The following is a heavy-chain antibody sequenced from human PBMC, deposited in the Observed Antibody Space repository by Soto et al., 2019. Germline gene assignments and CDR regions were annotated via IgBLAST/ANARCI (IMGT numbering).Heavy chain of an antibody. CDR3: AKGGYGDYSFDF. Sequence: EVQLSESGGGLVQPGGSLRLSGAASGFTFTSYALNWVRQAPGKGLEWVSGMSGIGDSTYNADSVKGRFTISRDISKNTLYLQMNNLRAEDTAVYYCAKGGYGDYSFDFWGQGTLVTVSS. J-gene: IGHJ4*02. CDR2: MSGIGDST. D-gene: IGHD4-17*01. V-gene: IGHV3-23*01. CDR1: GFTFTSYA.